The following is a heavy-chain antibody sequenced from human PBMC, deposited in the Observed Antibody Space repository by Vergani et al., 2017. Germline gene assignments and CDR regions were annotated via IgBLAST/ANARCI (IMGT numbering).Heavy chain of an antibody. V-gene: IGHV3-74*01. CDR2: IDSDASST. J-gene: IGHJ4*01. CDR3: ARGGYNWNDPVDY. CDR1: GFIFSKYW. Sequence: EVQLVESGGGLVQPGGCLRLSCIASGFIFSKYWIHWVRQAPGKGLVWVSRIDSDASSTDYADSVKGRFTMSRDAAKNTVYLQMNSLRVEDTAVYFCARGGYNWNDPVDYWGHGTLVTVSS. D-gene: IGHD1-20*01.